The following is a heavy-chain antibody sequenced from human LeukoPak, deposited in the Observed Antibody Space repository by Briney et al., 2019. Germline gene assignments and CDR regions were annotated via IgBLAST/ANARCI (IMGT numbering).Heavy chain of an antibody. CDR1: RFNFNDYY. V-gene: IGHV3-11*01. CDR2: ISSSGTPI. Sequence: GGSLRLSCAASRFNFNDYYMTWIRQAPGKGLEWVSYISSSGTPIYYADSVKGRFTISRDNAKNSLYLQMNNLRADDTAVYYCARVYSKGGVDYWGQGTLVTVSS. CDR3: ARVYSKGGVDY. D-gene: IGHD2-15*01. J-gene: IGHJ4*02.